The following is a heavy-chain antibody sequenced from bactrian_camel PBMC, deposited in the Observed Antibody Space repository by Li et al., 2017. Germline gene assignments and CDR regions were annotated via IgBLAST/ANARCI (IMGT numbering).Heavy chain of an antibody. V-gene: IGHV3S53*01. J-gene: IGHJ4*01. CDR1: GSARNC. CDR2: IDVDFLT. D-gene: IGHD1*01. CDR3: ASRKVGHVCFPMMRAIDYDY. Sequence: HVQLVESGGGSVQAGQSLRLSCTVSGSARNCMGWFRQAPGKEREGVAAIDVDFLTNYADSVEDRFRISRDNYKNGVYLDMNSLTPEDTAVYFCASRKVGHVCFPMMRAIDYDYWGQGTQVTVS.